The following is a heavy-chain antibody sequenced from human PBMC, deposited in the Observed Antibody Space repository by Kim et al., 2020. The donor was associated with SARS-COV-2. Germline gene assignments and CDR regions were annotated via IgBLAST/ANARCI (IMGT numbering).Heavy chain of an antibody. V-gene: IGHV1-69*13. CDR3: ARGEGRPGYYYYGMDV. J-gene: IGHJ6*02. D-gene: IGHD1-26*01. Sequence: SVKVSCKASGGTFSSYAISWVRQAPGQGLEWMGGIIPIFGTANYAQKFQGRVTITADESTSTAYMELSSLRSEDTAVYYCARGEGRPGYYYYGMDVWGQGTTVTVSS. CDR2: IIPIFGTA. CDR1: GGTFSSYA.